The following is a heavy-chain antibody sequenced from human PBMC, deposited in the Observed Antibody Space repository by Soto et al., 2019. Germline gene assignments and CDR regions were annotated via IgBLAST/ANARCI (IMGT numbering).Heavy chain of an antibody. Sequence: EVQLLDSGGGLVQPGGSLRLSCAASGFTLSSYAMSWVRQAPGKGLEGVSVINNSGGDTYYAHSVEGRFSISRDSSKNTLYLPMNTLRAEDTAVYYCATDSEDRDRIFRYIDHSGRGTLVTVSS. J-gene: IGHJ2*01. CDR3: ATDSEDRDRIFRYIDH. CDR2: INNSGGDT. D-gene: IGHD2-15*01. CDR1: GFTLSSYA. V-gene: IGHV3-23*01.